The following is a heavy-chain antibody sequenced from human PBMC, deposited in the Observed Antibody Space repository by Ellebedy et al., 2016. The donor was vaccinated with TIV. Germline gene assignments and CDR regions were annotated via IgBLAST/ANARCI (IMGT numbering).Heavy chain of an antibody. D-gene: IGHD2-21*02. CDR3: TWGLGVDCCLDV. CDR1: GFTFSGSA. Sequence: GESLKISXAASGFTFSGSAMHWVRQASGKGLEWVGRIRSKANSYATAYAASVKGRFTISRDDSKNTAYLQMNSLKTEDTAVYYCTWGLGVDCCLDVWGQGTTVTVSS. J-gene: IGHJ6*02. CDR2: IRSKANSYAT. V-gene: IGHV3-73*01.